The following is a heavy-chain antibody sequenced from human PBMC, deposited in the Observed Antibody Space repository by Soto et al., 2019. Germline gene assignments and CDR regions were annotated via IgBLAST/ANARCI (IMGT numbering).Heavy chain of an antibody. Sequence: SQTLSLTCAISGDSVASNSAAWNLIRQSTTRGLEWLGRTYYRSKWYNDYAVSVKSRITINPDTSKNQFSLQLNSVTPEDTAVYYCARDLVEGIVVVPAAREDGMDVCAQGTTVTVS. CDR1: GDSVASNSAA. V-gene: IGHV6-1*01. CDR2: TYYRSKWYN. CDR3: ARDLVEGIVVVPAAREDGMDV. J-gene: IGHJ6*02. D-gene: IGHD2-2*01.